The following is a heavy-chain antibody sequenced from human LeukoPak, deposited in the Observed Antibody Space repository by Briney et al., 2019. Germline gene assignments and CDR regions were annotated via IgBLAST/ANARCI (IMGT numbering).Heavy chain of an antibody. V-gene: IGHV3-33*01. D-gene: IGHD4-17*01. CDR3: ARGPIYGDYVRPNYYYYYMDV. CDR2: IWYDGSNK. CDR1: GFTFSIYG. J-gene: IGHJ6*03. Sequence: GRSLRLSCAAAGFTFSIYGMHWVRQAPGKGLEWVAVIWYDGSNKYYADSVKGRFTISRDNSKNTLYLQMNSLRAEDTAVYYCARGPIYGDYVRPNYYYYYMDVWGKGTTVTVSS.